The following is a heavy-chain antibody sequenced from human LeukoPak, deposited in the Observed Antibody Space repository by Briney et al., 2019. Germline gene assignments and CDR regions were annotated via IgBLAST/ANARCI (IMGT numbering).Heavy chain of an antibody. CDR3: ARHRLQDYYYYYMDV. D-gene: IGHD2-15*01. J-gene: IGHJ6*03. CDR2: IYPGDSDT. CDR1: GYSFTSYW. Sequence: GESLKISCKVSGYSFTSYWIGWVRQMPGKGLEWMGIIYPGDSDTRYSPSFQGQVTISADKSISTAYLQWSSLKASDTAMYYCARHRLQDYYYYYMDVWGKGTTVTVSS. V-gene: IGHV5-51*01.